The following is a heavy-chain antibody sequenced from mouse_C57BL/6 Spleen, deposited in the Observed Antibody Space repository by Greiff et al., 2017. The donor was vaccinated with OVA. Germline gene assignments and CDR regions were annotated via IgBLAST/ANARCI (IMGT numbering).Heavy chain of an antibody. CDR2: IDPETGGT. D-gene: IGHD2-4*01. CDR3: ARDYDEGAWFAY. Sequence: VKLQQSGAELVRPGASVTLSCKASGYTFTDYEMHWVKQTPVHGLEWIGAIDPETGGTAYNQKFKGKAILTADKSSSTAYMALRSLTSEDSAVYYCARDYDEGAWFAYWGQGTLVTVSA. CDR1: GYTFTDYE. V-gene: IGHV1-15*01. J-gene: IGHJ3*01.